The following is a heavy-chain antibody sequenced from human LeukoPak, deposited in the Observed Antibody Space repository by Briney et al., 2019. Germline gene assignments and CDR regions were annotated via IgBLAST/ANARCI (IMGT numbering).Heavy chain of an antibody. CDR3: AREGIAAAILDY. J-gene: IGHJ4*02. CDR2: INHSGST. D-gene: IGHD6-13*01. Sequence: SETLSLTCAVYGGSFSGYYWSWIRQPPGKGLEWIGEINHSGSTNYNPSLKSRVTISVDTSKNQFSLKLTSVTAADTAVYYCAREGIAAAILDYWGQGTLVTVSS. V-gene: IGHV4-34*01. CDR1: GGSFSGYY.